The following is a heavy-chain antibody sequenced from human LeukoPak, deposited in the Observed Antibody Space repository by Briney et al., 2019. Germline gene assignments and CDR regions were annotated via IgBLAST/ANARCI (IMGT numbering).Heavy chain of an antibody. CDR1: GFTVSSNS. CDR2: ISSASSYT. D-gene: IGHD2-15*01. Sequence: GGSLRLSCAASGFTVSSNSMSWVRQAPGKGLEWLSYISSASSYTKYADSVKGRFTISRDNAKNSLYLQINSLRAEDTAVYYCARDIYCSGGSCSGYFDYWGQGTLVTVSS. CDR3: ARDIYCSGGSCSGYFDY. V-gene: IGHV3-11*05. J-gene: IGHJ4*02.